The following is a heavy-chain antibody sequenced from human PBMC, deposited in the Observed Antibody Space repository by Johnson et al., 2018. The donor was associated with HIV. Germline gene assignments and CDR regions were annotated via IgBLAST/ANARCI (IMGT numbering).Heavy chain of an antibody. CDR3: ARDGESQQLPLGDALDV. CDR1: GFTFSSYA. Sequence: VQLVESGGGVVRPGGSLRLSCAASGFTFSSYAMSWVRQAPGKGLEWVSAISGSGGNPYYADSVRGRLTISRDNSKNTLYLQISSLKVEDTALYYCARDGESQQLPLGDALDVWGRGTMVTVSS. V-gene: IGHV3-23*04. CDR2: ISGSGGNP. J-gene: IGHJ3*01. D-gene: IGHD6-13*01.